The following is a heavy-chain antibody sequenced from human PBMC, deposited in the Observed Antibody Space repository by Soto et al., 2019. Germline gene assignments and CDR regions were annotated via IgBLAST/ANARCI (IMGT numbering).Heavy chain of an antibody. CDR3: ANSYSDYFYGMDV. D-gene: IGHD2-15*01. Sequence: QVQLVESGGGVVQPGRSLRLSCAASGFTFSSYGMHWVRQAPGKGREWVALISDDGSDQYYADSVKGRFTISRDNSKNLLYLQMNSLRAEDTAVYYCANSYSDYFYGMDVWGQGTTVTVSS. CDR2: ISDDGSDQ. J-gene: IGHJ6*02. CDR1: GFTFSSYG. V-gene: IGHV3-30*18.